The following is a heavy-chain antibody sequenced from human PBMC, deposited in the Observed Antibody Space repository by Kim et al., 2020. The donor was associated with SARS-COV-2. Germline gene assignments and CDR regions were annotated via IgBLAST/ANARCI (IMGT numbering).Heavy chain of an antibody. D-gene: IGHD3-10*01. CDR1: GFTFSSYG. Sequence: GGSLRLSCAASGFTFSSYGMHWVRQAPGKGLEWVAVISYDGSNKYYADSVKGRFTISRDKSKNTLYLQMNSLRAEDTAVYYCTKYQFPSRITMVRGAPYYYYYVIDVWGQGTPGTVSS. CDR3: TKYQFPSRITMVRGAPYYYYYVIDV. J-gene: IGHJ6*02. CDR2: ISYDGSNK. V-gene: IGHV3-30*18.